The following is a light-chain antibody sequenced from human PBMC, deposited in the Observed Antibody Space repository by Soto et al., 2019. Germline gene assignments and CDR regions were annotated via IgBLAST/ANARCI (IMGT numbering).Light chain of an antibody. CDR3: QHYSNWPPWT. Sequence: EIVMTQSPATLSVSPVERATLSCMTSQSVSTNLAWYQQKPGQAPRLLIYGASTRATGIPARFSGSGSGTEFTLTISSLQSEDFAVYYCQHYSNWPPWTFGQGTKVDIK. CDR1: QSVSTN. J-gene: IGKJ1*01. V-gene: IGKV3-15*01. CDR2: GAS.